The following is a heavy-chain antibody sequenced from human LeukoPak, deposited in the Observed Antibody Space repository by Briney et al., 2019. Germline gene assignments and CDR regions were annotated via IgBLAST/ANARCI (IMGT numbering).Heavy chain of an antibody. Sequence: ASVKVSCKASGYTFTSYGISWVRQAPGQGLEWMGWISAYNGNTNYAQELQGRVTMTTDTSTSTAYMELRSLRSDDTAVYYCARDKGSRSWYRVIDYWGQGTLVTVSS. CDR1: GYTFTSYG. V-gene: IGHV1-18*04. CDR3: ARDKGSRSWYRVIDY. CDR2: ISAYNGNT. D-gene: IGHD6-13*01. J-gene: IGHJ4*02.